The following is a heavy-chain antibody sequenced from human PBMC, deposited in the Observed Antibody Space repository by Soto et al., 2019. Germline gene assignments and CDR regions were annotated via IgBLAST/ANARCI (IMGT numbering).Heavy chain of an antibody. Sequence: GGSLRLSCAASGFTFSSYWMSWVRQAPGKGLEWVANIKQDGSEKYYVDSVKGRFTISRDNSKNTLYLQMNSLRAEDTAVYYCAKGGIAVAVSGWFDPWGQGTLVTVSS. CDR2: IKQDGSEK. D-gene: IGHD6-19*01. CDR3: AKGGIAVAVSGWFDP. J-gene: IGHJ5*02. V-gene: IGHV3-7*03. CDR1: GFTFSSYW.